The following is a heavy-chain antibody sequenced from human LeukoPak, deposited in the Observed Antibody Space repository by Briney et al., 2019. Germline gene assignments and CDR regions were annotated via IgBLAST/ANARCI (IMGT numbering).Heavy chain of an antibody. D-gene: IGHD3-10*01. CDR2: IYPGDSDT. V-gene: IGHV5-51*01. CDR1: GYSFSTYW. J-gene: IGHJ4*02. Sequence: GESLKISCKGFGYSFSTYWIGWVGQMPGKGLECMGIIYPGDSDTRYSPSFQGQVTISADKSISTAYLQWSSLKASDTAMYYCARHYYASGSYYNDYWGQGTLVTVSS. CDR3: ARHYYASGSYYNDY.